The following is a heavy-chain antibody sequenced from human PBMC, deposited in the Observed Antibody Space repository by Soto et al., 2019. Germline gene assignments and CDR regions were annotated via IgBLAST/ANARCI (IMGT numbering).Heavy chain of an antibody. CDR1: GFTFSGSA. D-gene: IGHD4-17*01. J-gene: IGHJ4*02. CDR2: IRSKANSYAT. V-gene: IGHV3-73*01. Sequence: PGGSLRLSCAASGFTFSGSAMHWVRQASGKGLEWVGRIRSKANSYATAYAASVKGRFTISRDDSKNTAYLQMNSLKTEDTAVYYCTSPGDSRSGYWGQGTLVTVSS. CDR3: TSPGDSRSGY.